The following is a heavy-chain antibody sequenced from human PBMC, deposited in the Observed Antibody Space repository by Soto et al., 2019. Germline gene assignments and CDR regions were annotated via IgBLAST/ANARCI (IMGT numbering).Heavy chain of an antibody. J-gene: IGHJ4*02. D-gene: IGHD3-22*01. CDR1: GYTFTSYG. V-gene: IGHV1-18*01. CDR2: ISAYNGNT. CDR3: ARGDYYDGSGYYKTTYFDY. Sequence: QVQLVQSGAEVKKPGASVKVSCKASGYTFTSYGISWVRQAPGQGLEWMGWISAYNGNTNYAQKLQGRVTMTTDTSTSTAYMELRSLRSDDTAVYYCARGDYYDGSGYYKTTYFDYWGQGTLVTVSS.